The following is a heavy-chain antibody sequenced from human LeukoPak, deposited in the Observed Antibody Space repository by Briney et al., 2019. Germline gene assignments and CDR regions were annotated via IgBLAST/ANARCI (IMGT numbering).Heavy chain of an antibody. Sequence: GESLKISCKGSGYIFTTYWIAWVRQMPGKGLEWMGIIYPGDSDARYSPSFQGQVTISADKSITTAYLQWSGLKASDTAIYYCARHLFSSGYFHLDYWGQGTLVTVSS. J-gene: IGHJ4*02. CDR1: GYIFTTYW. CDR3: ARHLFSSGYFHLDY. CDR2: IYPGDSDA. V-gene: IGHV5-51*01. D-gene: IGHD6-19*01.